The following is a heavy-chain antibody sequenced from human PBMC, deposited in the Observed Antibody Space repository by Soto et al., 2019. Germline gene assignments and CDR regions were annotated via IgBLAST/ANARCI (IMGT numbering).Heavy chain of an antibody. J-gene: IGHJ4*02. CDR1: GYTFTGYY. V-gene: IGHV1-2*02. CDR2: INPNSGGT. D-gene: IGHD6-6*01. CDR3: ARDRRSSIAARSYYFDY. Sequence: ASVKVSCKASGYTFTGYYMHWVRQAPGQGLELMGWINPNSGGTNYAQKFQGRVTMTRDTSISTAYMELSRLRSDDTAVYYCARDRRSSIAARSYYFDYWGQGTLVTVYS.